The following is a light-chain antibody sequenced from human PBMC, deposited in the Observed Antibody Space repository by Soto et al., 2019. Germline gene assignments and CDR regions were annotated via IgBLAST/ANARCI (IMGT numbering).Light chain of an antibody. V-gene: IGKV1-27*01. CDR3: QKYDSAPRT. CDR1: QGINNY. CDR2: SAS. J-gene: IGKJ1*01. Sequence: DTQMTQSPTSLSASVGDSVTITCRASQGINNYLAWYQQKPGKVPVLLIYSASTLKAGIPSRFSGSGAGTDFTLTSSSLQPEDFATYYCQKYDSAPRTFGQGTKVDMK.